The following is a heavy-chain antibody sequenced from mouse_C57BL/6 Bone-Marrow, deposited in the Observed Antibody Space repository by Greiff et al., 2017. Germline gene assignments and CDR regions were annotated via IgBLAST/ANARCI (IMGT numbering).Heavy chain of an antibody. CDR3: ARSFRRAIDY. CDR1: GYTFTSYT. J-gene: IGHJ4*01. V-gene: IGHV1-4*01. CDR2: INPSSGYT. Sequence: QVQLQQSGAELARPGASVKMSCKASGYTFTSYTMHWVKQRPGQGLEWIGYINPSSGYTKYNQKFKDKATLTADKSSSTAYMQLSSLTSEDSAVYYCARSFRRAIDYWGQGTSVTVSS.